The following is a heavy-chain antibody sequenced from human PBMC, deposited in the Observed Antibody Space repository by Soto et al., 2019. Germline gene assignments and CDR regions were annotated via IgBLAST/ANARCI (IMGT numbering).Heavy chain of an antibody. CDR2: INPNSGGT. D-gene: IGHD5-18*01. CDR1: GGTFSSYA. CDR3: ATHSGRYSYGPRRGRLDY. J-gene: IGHJ4*02. Sequence: GASVKVSCKASGGTFSSYAISWVRQAPGQGLEWMGWINPNSGGTNYAQKFQGRVTMTRDTSISTAYMELSRLRSDDTAVYYCATHSGRYSYGPRRGRLDYWGQGTLVTVSS. V-gene: IGHV1-2*02.